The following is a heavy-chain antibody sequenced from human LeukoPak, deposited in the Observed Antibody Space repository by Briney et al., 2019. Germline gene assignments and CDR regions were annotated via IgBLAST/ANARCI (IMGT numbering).Heavy chain of an antibody. J-gene: IGHJ4*02. D-gene: IGHD7-27*01. V-gene: IGHV3-33*01. CDR2: IWYDGGNK. CDR3: ARDIEEGRGDLRLGFDS. CDR1: GFTFSSYG. Sequence: GGSLRLSCAASGFTFSSYGMHWVRQAPGKGLEWVAVIWYDGGNKYYADSVKGRFTISRDNSKNTLYLQMKSLTAEDTAVYYCARDIEEGRGDLRLGFDSWGQGTLVTVSS.